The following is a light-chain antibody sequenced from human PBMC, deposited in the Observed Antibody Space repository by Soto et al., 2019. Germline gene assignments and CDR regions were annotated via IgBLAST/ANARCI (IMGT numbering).Light chain of an antibody. CDR3: QQLYMVWT. CDR2: DVS. V-gene: IGKV1-5*01. CDR1: QSVRGS. J-gene: IGKJ1*01. Sequence: DIRMTQSPSTLSASVGDRVTITCRASQSVRGSLAWYQQQPGKAPKLLIYDVSNLESGVPSRFSAFGSGTEFTLSISSLQPVDFGTYYCQQLYMVWTFCQGTRVDIK.